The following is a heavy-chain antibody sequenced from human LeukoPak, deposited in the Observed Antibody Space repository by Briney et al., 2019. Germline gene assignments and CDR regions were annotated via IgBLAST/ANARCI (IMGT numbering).Heavy chain of an antibody. CDR2: IYWDDDK. J-gene: IGHJ5*02. CDR1: GFSLSTSGVG. D-gene: IGHD2-15*01. Sequence: SGPTLVNPTQTLTLTCTLSGFSLSTSGVGVGWIRQPPGKALEWLALIYWDDDKRYSPSLKSRLTITKDTSKNQVVLTMTNMDPVDTATYYCARIVAYCSGGSCYDGGFDPWGQGTLVTVSS. CDR3: ARIVAYCSGGSCYDGGFDP. V-gene: IGHV2-5*02.